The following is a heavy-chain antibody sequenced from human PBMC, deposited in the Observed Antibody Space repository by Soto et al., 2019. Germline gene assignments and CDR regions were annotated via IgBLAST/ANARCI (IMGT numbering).Heavy chain of an antibody. CDR3: AKKPNSSSWYLDAFDI. D-gene: IGHD6-13*01. CDR2: ISGSGGST. V-gene: IGHV3-23*01. CDR1: GFTFSSYA. J-gene: IGHJ3*02. Sequence: EVQLLESGGGLVQPGGSLRLSCAASGFTFSSYAMSWVRQAPGKGLEWVSAISGSGGSTYYADSVKGRFTISRDNSQNPLDLQMNSLMSGDTAVYYCAKKPNSSSWYLDAFDIWGQGKMVNVPS.